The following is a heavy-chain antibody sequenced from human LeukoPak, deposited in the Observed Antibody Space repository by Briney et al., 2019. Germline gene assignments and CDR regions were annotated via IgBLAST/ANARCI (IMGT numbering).Heavy chain of an antibody. CDR3: ARHPEPGYCSGTRCHESYFDY. J-gene: IGHJ4*02. Sequence: GGSLRLSCAASGFTFSSCAMSWVRQAPGKGLEWVSAISGSGGRPYYADSVKGRFTISRDNSKNTMSLQMNSLRAEDTAVYYCARHPEPGYCSGTRCHESYFDYWGQGTLVTVSS. CDR1: GFTFSSCA. CDR2: ISGSGGRP. V-gene: IGHV3-23*01. D-gene: IGHD2-2*01.